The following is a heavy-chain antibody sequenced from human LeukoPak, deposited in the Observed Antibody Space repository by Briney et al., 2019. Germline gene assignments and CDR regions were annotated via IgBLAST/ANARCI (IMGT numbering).Heavy chain of an antibody. CDR3: ARGRSTSLRRSAEYLQH. CDR1: GFTFSSYW. V-gene: IGHV3-74*01. J-gene: IGHJ1*01. D-gene: IGHD2-2*01. CDR2: INSDGSST. Sequence: SGGSLRLSCAASGFTFSSYWMHWVRQAPGKGLVWVSRINSDGSSTSYADSVKGRFTISRDNAKNTLYLQMNSLRAEDTAVYYCARGRSTSLRRSAEYLQHWGQGTLVTVSS.